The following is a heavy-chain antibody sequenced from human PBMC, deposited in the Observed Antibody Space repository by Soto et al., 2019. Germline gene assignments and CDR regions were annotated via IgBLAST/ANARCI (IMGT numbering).Heavy chain of an antibody. CDR3: VVGLRWLAFDY. J-gene: IGHJ4*02. CDR1: GFFLRDFG. CDR2: IWYDGGNT. D-gene: IGHD6-19*01. Sequence: GGSLRLSCVASGFFLRDFGMHWVRQAPGKGLEWVSVIWYDGGNTYYGESVKGRFTISRDISKNTLYLQMNSLRPEDTAVYYCVVGLRWLAFDYWGQGTLVTVSS. V-gene: IGHV3-33*01.